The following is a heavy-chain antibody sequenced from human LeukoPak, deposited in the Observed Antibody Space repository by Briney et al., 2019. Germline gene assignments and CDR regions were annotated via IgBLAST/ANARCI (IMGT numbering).Heavy chain of an antibody. J-gene: IGHJ4*02. CDR1: GASISNYY. Sequence: SETLSLTCTVSGASISNYYWSWIRQPPGKGLECIGYVSYNGRTNHNPSLKSRVTISADTSKNQFSLKLTSVTDADTAVYYCARHERGAENLDYWGQGTLVTVSS. CDR2: VSYNGRT. D-gene: IGHD1-1*01. CDR3: ARHERGAENLDY. V-gene: IGHV4-59*08.